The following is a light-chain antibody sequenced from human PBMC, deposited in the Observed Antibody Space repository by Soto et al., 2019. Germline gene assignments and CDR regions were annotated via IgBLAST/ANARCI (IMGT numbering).Light chain of an antibody. V-gene: IGKV1-39*01. CDR1: QSISSY. J-gene: IGKJ4*01. CDR2: AAS. CDR3: QQANSFPLT. Sequence: IRMPPSPTSLSASVGDRIPITCRASQSISSYLNWYQQKPGKAPKLLIYAASSLQSGVPSRFSGSGSGTDFTLTISSLQPEDFATYYCQQANSFPLTFGGGAKVDIK.